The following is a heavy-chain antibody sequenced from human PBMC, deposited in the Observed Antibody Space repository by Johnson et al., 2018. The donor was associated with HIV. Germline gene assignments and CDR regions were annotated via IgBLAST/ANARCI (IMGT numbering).Heavy chain of an antibody. Sequence: QVQLVESGGGVVQPGGSLRLSCVASGFTFSRYGMHWVRQAPGKGLAWVAVISYDGSKNSFADSVKGRFTVSRDNSKNMLYLQMNSLRAEDTAVYYCARPYYDRDNYYLYAFNIWGQGTMVTVSS. V-gene: IGHV3-30*03. CDR3: ARPYYDRDNYYLYAFNI. J-gene: IGHJ3*02. CDR2: ISYDGSKN. D-gene: IGHD3-22*01. CDR1: GFTFSRYG.